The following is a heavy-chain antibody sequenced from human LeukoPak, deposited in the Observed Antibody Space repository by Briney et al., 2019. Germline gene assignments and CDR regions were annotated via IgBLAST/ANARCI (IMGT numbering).Heavy chain of an antibody. CDR1: GFTFSSYS. J-gene: IGHJ4*02. CDR2: IYSGGAT. V-gene: IGHV3-66*01. D-gene: IGHD4-17*01. Sequence: GGSLRLSCAASGFTFSSYSMNWVRQAPGKGLEWVSVIYSGGATYYADSVKGRFTISRDNSKNTLYLQLNSLRVEDTAVYYCASPPSTVTTYLDYWGQGTLVTVSS. CDR3: ASPPSTVTTYLDY.